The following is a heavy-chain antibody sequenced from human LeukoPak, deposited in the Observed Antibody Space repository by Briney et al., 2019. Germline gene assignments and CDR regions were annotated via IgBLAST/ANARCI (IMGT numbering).Heavy chain of an antibody. J-gene: IGHJ3*02. V-gene: IGHV4-30-2*01. CDR2: IYHSGST. Sequence: KPSETRSLTCTVSGGSISSGGYYWSWIRQPPGKGLEWIGCIYHSGSTYYNPSLKSRVTISVDRSKNQFSLKLSSVTAADTAVYYCARTLPGGLLQQLDPDAFDIWGQGTMVTVSS. D-gene: IGHD6-13*01. CDR1: GGSISSGGYY. CDR3: ARTLPGGLLQQLDPDAFDI.